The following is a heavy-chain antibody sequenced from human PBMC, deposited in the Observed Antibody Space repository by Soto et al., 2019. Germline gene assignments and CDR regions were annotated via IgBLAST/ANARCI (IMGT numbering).Heavy chain of an antibody. CDR2: IIPIFGIP. CDR3: AREDRDRETGLVPAAIDGMDV. J-gene: IGHJ6*02. V-gene: IGHV1-69*08. CDR1: GGTFSRYS. D-gene: IGHD2-2*01. Sequence: QVQLVQSGAEVKKPGSSVKVSCKASGGTFSRYSITWVRQAPGHGLEWIGRIIPIFGIPTYAQKFQGRVTITADESTSTAYMELSSLGSDDTAVYYCAREDRDRETGLVPAAIDGMDVCGQGTTVTVSS.